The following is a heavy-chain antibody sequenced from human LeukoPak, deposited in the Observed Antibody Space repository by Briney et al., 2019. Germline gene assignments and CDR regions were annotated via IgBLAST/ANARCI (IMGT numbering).Heavy chain of an antibody. CDR3: ARDFPILMWVGDLLSPEYYYFMDV. V-gene: IGHV4-4*07. J-gene: IGHJ6*03. Sequence: PPQTPSPSSTLSLGAPGNYYWNWIRHPAPKGLEWIGRISSSVGASYSPSLKIRVAMSLGTPNNQFSLRLPSVTAADSAVYCCARDFPILMWVGDLLSPEYYYFMDVWGEGTTVTVSS. D-gene: IGHD3-10*01. CDR1: LGAPGNYY. CDR2: ISSSVGA.